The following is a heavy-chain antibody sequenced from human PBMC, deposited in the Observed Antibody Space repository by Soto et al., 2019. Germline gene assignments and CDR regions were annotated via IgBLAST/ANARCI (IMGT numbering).Heavy chain of an antibody. CDR3: AKQPGKGRPYYCYGMDV. Sequence: VGSLRLPCAGSGCTFVDYTRNWVRQAPGKGLEWVSLISWDGGATYYADSVKGRFTVSRHNSKNSLYLQMNSPGTEDNGLYYCAKQPGKGRPYYCYGMDVWGQGTTVTVSS. CDR2: ISWDGGAT. CDR1: GCTFVDYT. J-gene: IGHJ6*01. V-gene: IGHV3-43*01. D-gene: IGHD1-1*01.